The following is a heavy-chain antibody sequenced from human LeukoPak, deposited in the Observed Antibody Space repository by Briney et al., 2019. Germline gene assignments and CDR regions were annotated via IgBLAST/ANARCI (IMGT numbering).Heavy chain of an antibody. D-gene: IGHD6-13*01. CDR2: IYYSGST. J-gene: IGHJ4*02. CDR1: GGSISSYY. V-gene: IGHV4-59*12. Sequence: PSETLSLTCTVSGGSISSYYWSWIRQPPGKGLEWIGYIYYSGSTNYNPSLKSRVTISVDTSKNQFSLKLSSVTAADTAVYYCARDSRGIAADGGWGQGTLVTVSS. CDR3: ARDSRGIAADGG.